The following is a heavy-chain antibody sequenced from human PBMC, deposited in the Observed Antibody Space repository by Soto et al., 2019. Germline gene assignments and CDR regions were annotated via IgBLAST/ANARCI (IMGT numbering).Heavy chain of an antibody. D-gene: IGHD3-3*01. CDR1: GFTFSSYA. V-gene: IGHV3-30*04. CDR3: AREIERLLGC. J-gene: IGHJ4*02. Sequence: QVQLVESGGGVVQPGRSLRLSCAASGFTFSSYAMHWVRQAPGKGLEWVAVISYDGRNKYYADSVKGRFTISRDNSKNTLYLQMNSRRPEDTAVYYCAREIERLLGCWGQGTLVTVSS. CDR2: ISYDGRNK.